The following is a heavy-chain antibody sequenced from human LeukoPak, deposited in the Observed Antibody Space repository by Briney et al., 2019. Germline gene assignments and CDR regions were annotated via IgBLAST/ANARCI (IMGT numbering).Heavy chain of an antibody. D-gene: IGHD4-23*01. V-gene: IGHV3-23*01. CDR1: GFTFSSYA. Sequence: GGSLRLSCAASGFTFSSYAMSWVRQAPGKGLEWVSVVSGSGGSTYYADSVKGRFTISRDNSKNTLYLQMSSLRAEDTAVYYCAKESTAVTPYYYGLDVWGQGTTVTVSS. J-gene: IGHJ6*02. CDR3: AKESTAVTPYYYGLDV. CDR2: VSGSGGST.